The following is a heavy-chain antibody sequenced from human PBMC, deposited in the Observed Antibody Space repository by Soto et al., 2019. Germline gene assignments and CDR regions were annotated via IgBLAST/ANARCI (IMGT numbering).Heavy chain of an antibody. D-gene: IGHD5-18*01. J-gene: IGHJ5*02. CDR2: IYYSGST. CDR3: ARGTGHSYGYGWSEP. V-gene: IGHV4-59*01. Sequence: LPETLSLTCTVSGGSISSYYWSGIRQPPGKGLEWIGYIYYSGSTNYNPSLKSRVTISVDTSKNQFSLKLSSVTAADTAVYYCARGTGHSYGYGWSEPWGQGTLVTVSS. CDR1: GGSISSYY.